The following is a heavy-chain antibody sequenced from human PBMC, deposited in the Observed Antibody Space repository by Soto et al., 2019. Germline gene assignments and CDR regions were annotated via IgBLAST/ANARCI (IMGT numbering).Heavy chain of an antibody. CDR3: AKGSGVVPAKFDS. D-gene: IGHD2-21*02. V-gene: IGHV3-23*01. CDR2: ISSSGYST. Sequence: GGSLRLSCAASGFTFNNYAMSWVRQAPGKGLEWVSAISSSGYSTYYADSVKGRFTISRDNSKNTVYLQMNNLRAEDTAVYYCAKGSGVVPAKFDSCDKGTLVTVSS. J-gene: IGHJ4*02. CDR1: GFTFNNYA.